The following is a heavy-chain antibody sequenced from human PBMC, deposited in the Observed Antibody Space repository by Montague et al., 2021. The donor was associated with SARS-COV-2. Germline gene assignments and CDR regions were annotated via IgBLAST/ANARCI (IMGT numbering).Heavy chain of an antibody. J-gene: IGHJ6*02. D-gene: IGHD6-19*01. V-gene: IGHV3-7*01. Sequence: SLRLSCAASGFTFSSYWMSWVRQAPGKGLEWVANIKQDGSEKYYVDSVKGRFTISRDNAKNSLYLQMNSQRAEDTAVYYCAREGAVAGLYYYYGMDVWGQGTTVTVSS. CDR2: IKQDGSEK. CDR1: GFTFSSYW. CDR3: AREGAVAGLYYYYGMDV.